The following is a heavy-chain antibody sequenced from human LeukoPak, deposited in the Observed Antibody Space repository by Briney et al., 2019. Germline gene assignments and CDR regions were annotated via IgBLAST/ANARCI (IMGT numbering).Heavy chain of an antibody. CDR3: ARGDGYNDAEYLQH. CDR2: IWYDGSNK. Sequence: GRSLRLFCAASGFTFSSYGMHWVREAPGKGREWGAVIWYDGSNKYYGDSVKGRFTISRDNYKKRLYLQMNSLRVEDTAVYYCARGDGYNDAEYLQHWGQGTLVTVS. V-gene: IGHV3-33*01. J-gene: IGHJ1*01. D-gene: IGHD5-24*01. CDR1: GFTFSSYG.